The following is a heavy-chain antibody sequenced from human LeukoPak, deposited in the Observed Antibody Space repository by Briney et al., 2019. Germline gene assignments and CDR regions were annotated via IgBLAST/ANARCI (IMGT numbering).Heavy chain of an antibody. CDR1: GFTFSSYE. D-gene: IGHD3-10*01. CDR3: ARDRAMVRGVITGYYYGMDV. J-gene: IGHJ6*04. V-gene: IGHV3-48*03. CDR2: ISSSGSTI. Sequence: GGSPRLSCAASGFTFSSYEMNWVRQAPGKGLEWVSYISSSGSTIYYADSVKGRFTISRDNAKNSLYLQMNSLRAEDTAVYYCARDRAMVRGVITGYYYGMDVWGKGTTVTVSS.